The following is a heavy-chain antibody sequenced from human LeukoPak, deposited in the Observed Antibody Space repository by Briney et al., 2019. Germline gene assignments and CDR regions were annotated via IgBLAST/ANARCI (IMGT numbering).Heavy chain of an antibody. V-gene: IGHV3-23*01. CDR3: AKGRGGYYYYYYMDV. CDR2: ISGSGGST. J-gene: IGHJ6*03. CDR1: GFTFSSYA. Sequence: PGGSLRLSCAASGFTFSSYAMSWVRQAPGKGLEWVSAISGSGGSTYYADSVKGRSTISRDNSKNTLYLQMNSLRAEDTAVYYCAKGRGGYYYYYYMDVWGKGTTVTVSS.